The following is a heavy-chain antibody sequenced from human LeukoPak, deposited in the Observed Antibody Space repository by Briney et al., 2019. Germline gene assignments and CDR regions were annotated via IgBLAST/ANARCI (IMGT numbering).Heavy chain of an antibody. D-gene: IGHD4-17*01. J-gene: IGHJ4*02. Sequence: SETLSLTCAVYGGSFSGYYWSWIRQPPGKGLEWLGEINHSGSTNYNPSLKSRVTISVDTSKNQFSLKLSSVTAADTAVYYCARERGTTVTTLGYDYWGQGTLVTVSS. V-gene: IGHV4-34*01. CDR3: ARERGTTVTTLGYDY. CDR1: GGSFSGYY. CDR2: INHSGST.